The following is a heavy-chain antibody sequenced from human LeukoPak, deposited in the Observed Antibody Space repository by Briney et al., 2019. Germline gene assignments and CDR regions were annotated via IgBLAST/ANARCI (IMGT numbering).Heavy chain of an antibody. CDR2: ISSSSSYI. D-gene: IGHD3-22*01. V-gene: IGHV3-21*01. CDR3: AKETTHYYDTPIDYFDY. Sequence: GGSLRLSCASSGFTFSSYSMNWVRQAPGKGLEWVSSISSSSSYIYYADSVKGRFAISRDNAKNSLYLQMNSLRAEDTAVYYCAKETTHYYDTPIDYFDYWGQGTLVTVSS. CDR1: GFTFSSYS. J-gene: IGHJ4*02.